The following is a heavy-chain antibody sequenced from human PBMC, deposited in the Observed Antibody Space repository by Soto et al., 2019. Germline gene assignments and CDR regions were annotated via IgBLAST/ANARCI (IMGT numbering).Heavy chain of an antibody. D-gene: IGHD3-3*01. CDR3: ARDPDQNYDFWCGYYNGIGV. J-gene: IGHJ6*02. V-gene: IGHV1-18*01. Sequence: QVQLVQSGAEVKKPGASVKVSCRASGYTFSSYGISWVRQAPGQGLEWMGWISAYNGNTNNAQKFQGRVTMTTDRTTSIAYMEWRSLKSEDTGVYFCARDPDQNYDFWCGYYNGIGVWGQGTTVTVSS. CDR2: ISAYNGNT. CDR1: GYTFSSYG.